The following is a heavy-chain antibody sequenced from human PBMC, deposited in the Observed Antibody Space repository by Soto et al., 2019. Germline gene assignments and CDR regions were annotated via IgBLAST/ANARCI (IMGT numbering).Heavy chain of an antibody. Sequence: QVQLQQWGAGLVKPLETLSLSCAVYGQSFSGHSWAWIRQPPGKGLEWIGEISESGSTYYNPSLKSRVTISTDTSKNQFSLKLNSVTAADTAAYFCARGSGIVALPGELEDVNYDFWGQGTLVNVSS. CDR1: GQSFSGHS. D-gene: IGHD1-1*01. CDR3: ARGSGIVALPGELEDVNYDF. J-gene: IGHJ4*02. V-gene: IGHV4-34*01. CDR2: ISESGST.